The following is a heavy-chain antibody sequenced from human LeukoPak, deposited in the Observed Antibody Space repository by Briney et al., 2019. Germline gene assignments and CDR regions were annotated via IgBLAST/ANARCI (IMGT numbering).Heavy chain of an antibody. CDR3: ARDLKRRVYYDSSGSDDAFDI. V-gene: IGHV3-21*01. J-gene: IGHJ3*02. CDR2: ISGTSSHI. D-gene: IGHD3-22*01. Sequence: GGSLRLSCAVSGFTFSSYSMNWVRQAPGRGLEWVSSISGTSSHIYYADSVKGRFTISRDNAKNSLYLQMNSLRAEDTAVYYCARDLKRRVYYDSSGSDDAFDIWGQGTMVTVSS. CDR1: GFTFSSYS.